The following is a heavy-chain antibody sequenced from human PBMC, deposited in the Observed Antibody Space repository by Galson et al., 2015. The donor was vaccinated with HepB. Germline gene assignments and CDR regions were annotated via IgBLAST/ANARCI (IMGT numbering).Heavy chain of an antibody. CDR3: TTDLPYGDYET. CDR2: IYSGGST. J-gene: IGHJ4*02. V-gene: IGHV3-66*01. CDR1: GFTVSSNY. D-gene: IGHD4-17*01. Sequence: SLRLSCAASGFTVSSNYMSWVRQAPGKGLEWVSVIYSGGSTYYAAPVKGRFTISRDDSKNTLYLQMNSLKTEDTAVYYCTTDLPYGDYETWGQGTLVTVSS.